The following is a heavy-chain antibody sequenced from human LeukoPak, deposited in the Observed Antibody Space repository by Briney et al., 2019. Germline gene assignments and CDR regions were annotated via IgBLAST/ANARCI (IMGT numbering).Heavy chain of an antibody. D-gene: IGHD6-6*01. CDR2: ISSSSSYI. CDR1: GFTFSSYS. Sequence: GGSLRLSCAASGFTFSSYSMNWVRQAPGKGLEWVSSISSSSSYIYYADSVKGRFTTSRDNAKNSLYLQMNSLRAEDTAVYYCARDRRAIGYYGMDVWGQGTTVTVSS. J-gene: IGHJ6*02. CDR3: ARDRRAIGYYGMDV. V-gene: IGHV3-21*01.